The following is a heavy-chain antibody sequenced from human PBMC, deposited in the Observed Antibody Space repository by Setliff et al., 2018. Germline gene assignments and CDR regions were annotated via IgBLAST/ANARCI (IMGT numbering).Heavy chain of an antibody. Sequence: SETLSLTCTVSGGSISSSSYYWGWIRQPPGKGLEWIGSIYCSGSTYYNPSLKSRVTISVDTSKNQFSLKLSSVTAADTAVYYCARGRVEMATITPFDYWGQGTLVTVS. D-gene: IGHD5-12*01. J-gene: IGHJ4*02. CDR1: GGSISSSSYY. V-gene: IGHV4-39*07. CDR3: ARGRVEMATITPFDY. CDR2: IYCSGST.